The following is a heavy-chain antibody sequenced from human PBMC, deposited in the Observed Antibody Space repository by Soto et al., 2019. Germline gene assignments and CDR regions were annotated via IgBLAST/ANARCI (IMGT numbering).Heavy chain of an antibody. CDR1: GFTFSSYA. Sequence: GGSLRLSCAASGFTFSSYAMSWVRQAPGKGLEWVSAISGSGGSTYYADSVKGRFTICRDNSKNTLYLQMNSLRAEDTVVYYCAKGQGFDWLLFDYWGQGTLVTVSS. CDR2: ISGSGGST. D-gene: IGHD3-9*01. V-gene: IGHV3-23*01. CDR3: AKGQGFDWLLFDY. J-gene: IGHJ4*02.